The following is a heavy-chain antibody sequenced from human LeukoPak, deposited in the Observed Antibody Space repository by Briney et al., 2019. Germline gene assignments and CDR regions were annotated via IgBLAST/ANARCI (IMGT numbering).Heavy chain of an antibody. Sequence: SSETLSLTCTVSGGSISSGGYYWSWIRQHPGKGLEWIGYIYYSGSTYYNPFLKSRVTISVDTSKNQFSLKLSSVTAADTAVYYCARQNGMATKGFDYWGQGTLVTVSS. J-gene: IGHJ4*02. CDR1: GGSISSGGYY. V-gene: IGHV4-31*03. CDR3: ARQNGMATKGFDY. D-gene: IGHD5-12*01. CDR2: IYYSGST.